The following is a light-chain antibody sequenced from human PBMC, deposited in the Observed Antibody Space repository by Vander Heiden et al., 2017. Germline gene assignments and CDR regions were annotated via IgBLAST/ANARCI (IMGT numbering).Light chain of an antibody. V-gene: IGKV1-33*01. CDR1: QDISNY. Sequence: DIQKAQSPSSLSASVGDRVTITCQASQDISNYLDWYQQKPGKAPKLLIYGASILATGVPSRFSGSGSGTDFTFTISNVQPEDIATYYCLHYETLPLTFGGGTRVEIK. J-gene: IGKJ4*01. CDR3: LHYETLPLT. CDR2: GAS.